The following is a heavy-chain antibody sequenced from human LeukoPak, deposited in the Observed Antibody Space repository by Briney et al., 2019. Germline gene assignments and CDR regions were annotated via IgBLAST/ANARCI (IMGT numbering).Heavy chain of an antibody. D-gene: IGHD3-10*01. CDR3: ARDWPNMVRGIIWFDP. CDR2: ISSSGSTI. CDR1: GFTFSDYY. J-gene: IGHJ5*02. Sequence: PGGSLRLSCAASGFTFSDYYMSWIRQAPGKGLEWVSYISSSGSTIYYADSVKGRFTISRDNAKNSLYLQMNSLRAEDTAVYYCARDWPNMVRGIIWFDPWGQGTLVTVSS. V-gene: IGHV3-11*01.